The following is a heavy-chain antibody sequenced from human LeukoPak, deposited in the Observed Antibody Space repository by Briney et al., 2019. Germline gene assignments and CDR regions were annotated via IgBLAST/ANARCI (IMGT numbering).Heavy chain of an antibody. Sequence: PGGSLRLSCAASGFTFDDHAMHWVRQAPGKGLEWVSLISWNGGSTYYASSMKGRFTISRDNSKNSLYLQMNSLRTEDTALYYCARGGSSWYHYFDYWGQGTLVTVSS. D-gene: IGHD6-13*01. CDR2: ISWNGGST. J-gene: IGHJ4*02. CDR3: ARGGSSWYHYFDY. CDR1: GFTFDDHA. V-gene: IGHV3-43*01.